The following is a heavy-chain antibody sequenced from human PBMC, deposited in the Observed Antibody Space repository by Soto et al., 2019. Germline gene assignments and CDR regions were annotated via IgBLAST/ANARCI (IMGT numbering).Heavy chain of an antibody. D-gene: IGHD3-22*01. V-gene: IGHV2-26*01. CDR1: GFSRSNARLG. CDR3: ARIPNDGGGSYWYYIGC. J-gene: IGHJ4*02. CDR2: IFSNDQK. Sequence: QVTLKAYCPVLVKPTETLTLTCTVSGFSRSNARLGVNWIHPPQGKALEWLGPIFSNDQKAYTTSLKSRLTISKYTSKSQVVLTMSNMDPVDTATYYCARIPNDGGGSYWYYIGCWGQGTLVTVS.